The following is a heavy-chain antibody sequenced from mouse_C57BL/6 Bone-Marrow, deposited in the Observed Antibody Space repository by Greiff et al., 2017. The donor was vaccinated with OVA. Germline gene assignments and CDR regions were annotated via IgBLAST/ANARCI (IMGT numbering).Heavy chain of an antibody. CDR2: ISSDSSTI. J-gene: IGHJ2*01. CDR1: GFTFSDYG. CDR3: ARGDYDYFDY. D-gene: IGHD2-4*01. Sequence: EVKLVESGGGLVKPGGSLKLSCAASGFTFSDYGMHWVRQAPEKGLEWVGYISSDSSTIYYADKVKGRVTISRDNAKNTLFLQMSSLRSEDTAVYYCARGDYDYFDYWGQGTTLTVS. V-gene: IGHV5-17*01.